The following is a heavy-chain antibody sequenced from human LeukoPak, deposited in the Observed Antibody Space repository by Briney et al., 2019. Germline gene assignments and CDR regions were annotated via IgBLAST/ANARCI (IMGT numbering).Heavy chain of an antibody. CDR1: GYTFISYA. CDR3: ARGTHDSSGHYLYGVDV. J-gene: IGHJ6*02. V-gene: IGHV7-4-1*02. D-gene: IGHD3-22*01. Sequence: GASVKVSCKASGYTFISYAMNWVRQAPGQGLEWMGWINTNTGNPTYAQGFTGRFVFSLDTSVSTAYLQISSLKAEDTAVYYCARGTHDSSGHYLYGVDVWGQGTTVTVSS. CDR2: INTNTGNP.